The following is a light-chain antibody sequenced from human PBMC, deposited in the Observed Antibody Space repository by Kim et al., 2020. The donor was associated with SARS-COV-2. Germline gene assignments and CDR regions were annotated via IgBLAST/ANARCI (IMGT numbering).Light chain of an antibody. CDR2: RSN. Sequence: QPVLTQPPSASGTPGQRVTISCSGSSFNIGSNHVFWYQQLPGTAPKLLIYRSNQRPSGFPDRFSGSKSGTSGSLVISGLRSEDEADYYCSAWDDSLSGVVFGGGTQLTVL. J-gene: IGLJ2*01. V-gene: IGLV1-47*01. CDR1: SFNIGSNH. CDR3: SAWDDSLSGVV.